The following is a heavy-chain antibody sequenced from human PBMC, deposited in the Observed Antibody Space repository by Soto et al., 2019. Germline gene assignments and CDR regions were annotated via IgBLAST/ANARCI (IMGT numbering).Heavy chain of an antibody. V-gene: IGHV3-23*01. CDR2: VSASGLNT. D-gene: IGHD6-25*01. Sequence: EVQVLESGVKLVQPGGFLTLSCAASGFTFSTYAMAWVRQAPGKGLEWVSGVSASGLNTDYADPVKGRFYISRDNSKNTVSLHMNSLRAEDTALYYCAKDRQRRTSVYFFDYWGQGTPVTVSS. J-gene: IGHJ4*02. CDR3: AKDRQRRTSVYFFDY. CDR1: GFTFSTYA.